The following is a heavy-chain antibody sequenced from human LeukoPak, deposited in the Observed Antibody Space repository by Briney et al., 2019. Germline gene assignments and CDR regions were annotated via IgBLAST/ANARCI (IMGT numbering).Heavy chain of an antibody. V-gene: IGHV3-23*01. CDR3: ARGPNNAFDI. CDR2: ISGSGGST. CDR1: GFTFSSYA. Sequence: GGSLRLSCAASGFTFSSYAMSWVRQAPGKGLEWVSAISGSGGSTYYADSVKGRFTISRDNSKNTLYLQTNSLRAEDTAVYCCARGPNNAFDIWGQGTMVTVSS. J-gene: IGHJ3*02.